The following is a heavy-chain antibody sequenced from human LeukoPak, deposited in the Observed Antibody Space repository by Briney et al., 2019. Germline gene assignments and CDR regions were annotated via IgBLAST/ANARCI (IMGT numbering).Heavy chain of an antibody. D-gene: IGHD6-13*01. J-gene: IGHJ4*02. V-gene: IGHV3-30*04. Sequence: GGSLRLSCAASGFTFSTYAMHWVRQAPGKGLEWVAVISYDRSNKYYADSVKGRFTISRDNPKNTLYLQMNSLRAEDTAVYYCARPRVAAGYYFDYWGQGTLVTVSS. CDR2: ISYDRSNK. CDR3: ARPRVAAGYYFDY. CDR1: GFTFSTYA.